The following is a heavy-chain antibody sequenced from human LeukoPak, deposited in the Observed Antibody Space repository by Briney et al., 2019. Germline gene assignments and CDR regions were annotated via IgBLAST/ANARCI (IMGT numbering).Heavy chain of an antibody. Sequence: GGSLRLSCAASGFTFSTFWMTWVRQAPGKGLEWVANINQDGSEKDYVDSVKGRFTISRDNAKNSFYLQVNSLRDDDTAVYYCGRVQKTQTGGTPDYWGQGTLVTVSS. D-gene: IGHD7-27*01. CDR1: GFTFSTFW. CDR3: GRVQKTQTGGTPDY. J-gene: IGHJ4*02. CDR2: INQDGSEK. V-gene: IGHV3-7*01.